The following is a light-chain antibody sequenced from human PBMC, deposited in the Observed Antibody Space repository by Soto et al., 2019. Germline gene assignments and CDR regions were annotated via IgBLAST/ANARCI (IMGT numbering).Light chain of an antibody. CDR2: DAS. J-gene: IGKJ4*01. V-gene: IGKV1-33*01. Sequence: DIQMTQSPSSLSASVGDRVTITCQASQDISNHLNWFQQKPGKAPELLIYDASNLETGVPSRFSGSGSGTDFTFTISSLQPEDIATYYCQQYDNLPRSFGGGTKVDIK. CDR3: QQYDNLPRS. CDR1: QDISNH.